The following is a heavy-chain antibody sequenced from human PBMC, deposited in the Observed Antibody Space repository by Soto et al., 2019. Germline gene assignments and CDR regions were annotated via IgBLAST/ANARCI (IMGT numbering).Heavy chain of an antibody. CDR1: GGSITRYF. CDR3: ATDYGDYVGAFDI. V-gene: IGHV4-59*01. Sequence: LSLTCNVSGGSITRYFWSWIRQSPGKGLEWIIHIYSSGTINYNPSLKSRVTISRDMSKNQFSLKLRSVTAADTALYYCATDYGDYVGAFDIWGQGTLFTVSS. D-gene: IGHD4-17*01. CDR2: IYSSGTI. J-gene: IGHJ3*02.